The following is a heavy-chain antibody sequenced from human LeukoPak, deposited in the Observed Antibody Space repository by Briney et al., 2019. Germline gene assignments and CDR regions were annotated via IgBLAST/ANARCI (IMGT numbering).Heavy chain of an antibody. Sequence: GASVKVSCKASGYTFTSYYMHWVRQAPGQGLEWMGIINPSGGSTSYAQKFQGRVTMTRDTSTSTVYMELSSLRYDDAAMYYCARAKSVAGTFDYWGQGTLVTVSS. J-gene: IGHJ4*02. D-gene: IGHD6-19*01. V-gene: IGHV1-46*01. CDR3: ARAKSVAGTFDY. CDR2: INPSGGST. CDR1: GYTFTSYY.